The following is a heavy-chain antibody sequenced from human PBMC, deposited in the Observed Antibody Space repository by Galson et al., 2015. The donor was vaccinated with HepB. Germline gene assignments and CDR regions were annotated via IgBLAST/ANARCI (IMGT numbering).Heavy chain of an antibody. J-gene: IGHJ6*02. D-gene: IGHD1-7*01. V-gene: IGHV1-2*02. CDR1: GYTFTGYY. CDR2: INPNSGGT. Sequence: SCKASGYTFTGYYMHWVRQAPGQGLEWMGWINPNSGGTNYAQKFRGRVTMTRDTSISTAYMELSRLRSDDTAVYYCARDGDWNYGADYYYYGMDVWGQGTTVTVSS. CDR3: ARDGDWNYGADYYYYGMDV.